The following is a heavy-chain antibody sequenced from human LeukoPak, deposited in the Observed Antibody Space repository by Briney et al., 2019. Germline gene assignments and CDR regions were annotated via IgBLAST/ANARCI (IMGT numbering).Heavy chain of an antibody. V-gene: IGHV1-69*13. CDR3: ARDGPLGSSGYYWHY. D-gene: IGHD3-22*01. CDR1: GGTFSSYA. CDR2: IIPIFGTA. J-gene: IGHJ4*02. Sequence: SVKVSCKASGGTFSSYAISWVRQAPGQGLEWMGGIIPIFGTANYAQKFQGRVTITADESTSTAYMELSSLRSEDTAVYYCARDGPLGSSGYYWHYWGQGTLVAVSS.